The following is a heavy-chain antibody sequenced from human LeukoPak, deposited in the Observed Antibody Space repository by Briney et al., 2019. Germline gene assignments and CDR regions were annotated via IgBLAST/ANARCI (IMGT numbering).Heavy chain of an antibody. Sequence: SVKVSCKASGCTFSSYAISWVRQAPGQGLERMGGIIPIFGTANYAQKFQGRVTITADESTSTAYMELSSLRSEDTAVYYCARDRRVGATHNWFDPWGQGTLVTVSS. CDR3: ARDRRVGATHNWFDP. CDR1: GCTFSSYA. D-gene: IGHD1-26*01. V-gene: IGHV1-69*01. CDR2: IIPIFGTA. J-gene: IGHJ5*02.